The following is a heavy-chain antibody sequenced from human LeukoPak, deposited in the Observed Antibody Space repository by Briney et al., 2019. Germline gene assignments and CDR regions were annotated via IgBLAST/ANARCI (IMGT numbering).Heavy chain of an antibody. D-gene: IGHD3-10*01. CDR3: ARRVRRGDNWFDP. CDR2: INPNSGDT. CDR1: GYTLTDYY. J-gene: IGHJ5*02. V-gene: IGHV1-2*02. Sequence: ASLNVSCKASGYTLTDYYIHWVRQAPGQGLEWMGWINPNSGDTKYAQTFQGSVTMTRDTSISTAYKELSSLRSDDTAVYDCARRVRRGDNWFDPWGQGTLVTVSS.